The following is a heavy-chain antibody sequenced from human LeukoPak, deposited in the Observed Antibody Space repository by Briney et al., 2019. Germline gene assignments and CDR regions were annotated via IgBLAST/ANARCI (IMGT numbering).Heavy chain of an antibody. CDR2: ISGSGGST. Sequence: GASLRLSCAASGFTFSSYAMSWVRQAPGKGLEWVSAISGSGGSTYYADSVKGRFTISRDNSKNTLYLQMNSLRAEDTAEYYCAKYFPRFDDYSRWANEYYFDYWGQGTLVTVSS. D-gene: IGHD4-11*01. CDR3: AKYFPRFDDYSRWANEYYFDY. J-gene: IGHJ4*02. CDR1: GFTFSSYA. V-gene: IGHV3-23*01.